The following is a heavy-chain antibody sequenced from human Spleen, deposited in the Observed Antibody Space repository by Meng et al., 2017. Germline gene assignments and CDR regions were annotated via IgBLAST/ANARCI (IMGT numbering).Heavy chain of an antibody. Sequence: SETLSLTCTVSGGSISSSSYYWGWIRQPPGPGREWIGSIYYSGSTYYNPSLKSRVTISVDTSKNQFSLKLSSVTAANTAVYYCERPAGKSSSWYSAPEKDAFDIWGQGTMVTVSS. CDR3: ERPAGKSSSWYSAPEKDAFDI. J-gene: IGHJ3*02. CDR1: GGSISSSSYY. D-gene: IGHD6-13*01. V-gene: IGHV4-39*07. CDR2: IYYSGST.